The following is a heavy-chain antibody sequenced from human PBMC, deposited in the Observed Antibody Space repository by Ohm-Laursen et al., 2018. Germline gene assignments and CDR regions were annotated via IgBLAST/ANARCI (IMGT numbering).Heavy chain of an antibody. CDR1: GFTFSTYW. J-gene: IGHJ6*02. CDR2: LNPDGSEK. CDR3: AREGGYDSPGNYYGMDV. V-gene: IGHV3-7*01. D-gene: IGHD5-12*01. Sequence: SLRLSCAAPGFTFSTYWMSWVRQAPGKGLEWVANLNPDGSEKYYVDSVKGRFTISRDNAKNSLYLQMTSLTAEDTAVYYCAREGGYDSPGNYYGMDVWGQGTTVTVSS.